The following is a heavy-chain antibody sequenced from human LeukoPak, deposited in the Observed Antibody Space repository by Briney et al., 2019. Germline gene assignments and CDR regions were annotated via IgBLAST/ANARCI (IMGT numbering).Heavy chain of an antibody. CDR1: GYTFTRYG. CDR3: ARVDVVVVPTLGWFGP. D-gene: IGHD2-2*01. Sequence: VASVKLSCKASGYTFTRYGISWVRQAPGQGLEWMGWINAYNGNTNYAQKVQGRVTMTTDTSTSTAYMELRSLRSDDTAVYYCARVDVVVVPTLGWFGPWGQGTLVTVSS. J-gene: IGHJ5*02. CDR2: INAYNGNT. V-gene: IGHV1-18*01.